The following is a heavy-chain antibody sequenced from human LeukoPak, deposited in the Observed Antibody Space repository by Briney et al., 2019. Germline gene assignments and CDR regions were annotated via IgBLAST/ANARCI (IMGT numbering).Heavy chain of an antibody. J-gene: IGHJ4*02. D-gene: IGHD3-16*01. CDR1: GFTFSNYG. V-gene: IGHV3-30*02. CDR3: ARDQGGVGY. CDR2: IRYDGNNK. Sequence: PGGSLRLSCGASGFTFSNYGMLWVRQAPGKGLDWVAFIRYDGNNKLYADSVKGRFTISRDNSKNSLYLQMNSLRAEDTAVYYCARDQGGVGYWGQGTLVTVSS.